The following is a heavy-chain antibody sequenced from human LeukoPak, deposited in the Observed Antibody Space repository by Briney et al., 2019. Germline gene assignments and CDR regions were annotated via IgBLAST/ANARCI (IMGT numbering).Heavy chain of an antibody. CDR2: ISAYNGNT. Sequence: ASVKVSCKASGYTFSNYVANWVRQAPGQGLEWMGWISAYNGNTDYAQKFQGRVTITRNTSISTAYMELSSLRSEDTAVYYCARGGRNDYWGQGTLVTVSS. CDR3: ARGGRNDY. CDR1: GYTFSNYV. D-gene: IGHD1-26*01. V-gene: IGHV1-8*03. J-gene: IGHJ4*02.